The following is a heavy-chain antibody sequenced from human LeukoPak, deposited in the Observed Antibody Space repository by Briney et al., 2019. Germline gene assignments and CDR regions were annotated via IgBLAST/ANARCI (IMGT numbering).Heavy chain of an antibody. CDR2: IIPIFGTA. D-gene: IGHD1-26*01. Sequence: SVKVSRKASGGTFSSYAISWVRHAPGQGLECIGRIIPIFGTANYAQKFQGRVTITTDESTSTAYMELSSLRSEDTAVYYCAAEWEPGIFDYWGQGTLVTVSS. V-gene: IGHV1-69*05. CDR3: AAEWEPGIFDY. CDR1: GGTFSSYA. J-gene: IGHJ4*02.